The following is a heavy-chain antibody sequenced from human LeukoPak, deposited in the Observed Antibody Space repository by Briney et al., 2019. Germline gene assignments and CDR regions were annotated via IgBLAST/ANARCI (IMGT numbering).Heavy chain of an antibody. J-gene: IGHJ4*02. CDR1: GVSFSGSY. D-gene: IGHD7-27*01. V-gene: IGHV4-34*01. Sequence: PSETLSLTCAVSGVSFSGSYWSWIRQPPGKGPEWVGEISHSGRTSYNPSLKSRVTISLDTSKNQFSLRLTSVTAADTAVYYCTKTSPGVPLDFWGQGNLVTVSS. CDR3: TKTSPGVPLDF. CDR2: ISHSGRT.